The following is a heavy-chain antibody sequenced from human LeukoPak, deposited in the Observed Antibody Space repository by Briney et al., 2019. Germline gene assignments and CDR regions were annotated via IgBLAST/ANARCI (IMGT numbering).Heavy chain of an antibody. CDR3: ARRGYSGFGRYWLFDY. D-gene: IGHD5-12*01. J-gene: IGHJ4*02. V-gene: IGHV5-51*01. CDR1: GYSFSTYW. CDR2: IYPGDSDT. Sequence: GESLKISCKGSGYSFSTYWIGWVRQVPGKGLEWMGIIYPGDSDTRYSPPFQGQVTISVDKSISTAYLQWSSLKASDTAMYYCARRGYSGFGRYWLFDYWGQGTLVTASS.